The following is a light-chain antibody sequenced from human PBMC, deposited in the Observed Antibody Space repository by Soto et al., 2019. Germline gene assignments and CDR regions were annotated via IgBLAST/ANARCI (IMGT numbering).Light chain of an antibody. CDR3: HQYTTTPQT. Sequence: VLTQSPSSLAVSPSERATVNCRSSQIVLDNSTNKRYLAWYQKKRGHPPQLLVHLSSFREAGVHDRFSCGVSRRDFSLTISSLQAEDVAVCDCHQYTTTPQTFGQGTQREIK. CDR2: LSS. J-gene: IGKJ2*01. V-gene: IGKV4-1*01. CDR1: QIVLDNSTNKRY.